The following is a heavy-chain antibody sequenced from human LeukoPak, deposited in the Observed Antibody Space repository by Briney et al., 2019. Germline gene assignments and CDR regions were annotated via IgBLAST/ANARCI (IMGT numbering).Heavy chain of an antibody. Sequence: GGSLRLSCAASGFTFSSYAMSWGRQAPGKGLEWVSAISGSGGSTYYADSLKGRFTISRDNSKNTLYLQMNSLRAEDTAVYYCAKAAKYSSSPGDYWGQGTLVTVSS. CDR2: ISGSGGST. V-gene: IGHV3-23*01. CDR3: AKAAKYSSSPGDY. J-gene: IGHJ4*02. CDR1: GFTFSSYA. D-gene: IGHD6-6*01.